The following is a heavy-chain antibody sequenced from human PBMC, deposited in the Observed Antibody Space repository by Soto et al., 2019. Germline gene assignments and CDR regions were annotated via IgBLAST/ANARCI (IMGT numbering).Heavy chain of an antibody. D-gene: IGHD3-10*01. Sequence: SETLSLTCAVSGYSISSGYYWGWIRQPPGTGLEWIGSIYHSGSTYNNPSLKSRVTISVDTSKNQFSLKLSSVTAPDTAVYYCARVGGYGMDVWGQGTTVTVSS. J-gene: IGHJ6*02. CDR2: IYHSGST. V-gene: IGHV4-38-2*01. CDR1: GYSISSGYY. CDR3: ARVGGYGMDV.